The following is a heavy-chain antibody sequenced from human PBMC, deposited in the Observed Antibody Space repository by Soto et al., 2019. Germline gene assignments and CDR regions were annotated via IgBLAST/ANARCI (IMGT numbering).Heavy chain of an antibody. Sequence: QVQLVQSGAVLRKPGASVTVSSKVSGYTLSEVSIHWVRQTPGKGLECMGGFDSEYDETSYAQKFQVRVTLTEDTSTDTAYFELSSLRSEDTAIYYCAIAAYCSGTTCYSGYNWFDPWGQGTQVTVSS. J-gene: IGHJ5*02. D-gene: IGHD2-2*01. CDR3: AIAAYCSGTTCYSGYNWFDP. V-gene: IGHV1-24*01. CDR1: GYTLSEVS. CDR2: FDSEYDET.